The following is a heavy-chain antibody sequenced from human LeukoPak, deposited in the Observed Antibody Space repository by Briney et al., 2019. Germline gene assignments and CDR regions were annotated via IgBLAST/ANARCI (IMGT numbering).Heavy chain of an antibody. CDR2: IYYSGST. Sequence: PSETLSLTCTVSGGSISSYYWSWIRQPPGKGLEWIGSIYYSGSTYYNPSLKSRVTISADTSKNQFSLKLSSVTAADTALYYCARAVIYFTSGKTHAFDIWGQGTMVTVSS. J-gene: IGHJ3*02. CDR1: GGSISSYY. V-gene: IGHV4-39*07. D-gene: IGHD3-10*01. CDR3: ARAVIYFTSGKTHAFDI.